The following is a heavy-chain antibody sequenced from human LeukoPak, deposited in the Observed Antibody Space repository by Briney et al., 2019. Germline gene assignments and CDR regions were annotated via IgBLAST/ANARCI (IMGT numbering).Heavy chain of an antibody. Sequence: GGSLRLSCAASGLTVSSNYMSWVRQAPGKGLEWVSVIYTDGRTFYAGSVKGRFTISRDNAKNTLYLQMNSLRAEDTAVYYCLRTTLGPAGAIDYWGQGTLVAVSS. CDR2: IYTDGRT. CDR1: GLTVSSNY. J-gene: IGHJ4*02. V-gene: IGHV3-66*01. CDR3: LRTTLGPAGAIDY. D-gene: IGHD2-2*01.